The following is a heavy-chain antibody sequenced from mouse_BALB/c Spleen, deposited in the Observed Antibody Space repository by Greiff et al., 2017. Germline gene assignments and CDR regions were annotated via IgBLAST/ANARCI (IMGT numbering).Heavy chain of an antibody. CDR1: GYTFTDYA. Sequence: QVQLQQSGPELVRPGVSVKISCKGSGYTFTDYAMHWVKQSHAKSLEWIGVISTYYGNTNYNQKFKGKATMTVDKSSSTAYMELARLTSEDSAIYYCAREERGYAMDYWGQGTSVTDSS. CDR3: AREERGYAMDY. CDR2: ISTYYGNT. J-gene: IGHJ4*01. V-gene: IGHV1-67*01.